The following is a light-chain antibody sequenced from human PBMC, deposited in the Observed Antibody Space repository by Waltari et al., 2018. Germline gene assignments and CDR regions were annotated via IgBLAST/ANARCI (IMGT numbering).Light chain of an antibody. CDR2: DAS. V-gene: IGKV1-5*01. J-gene: IGKJ2*01. Sequence: DIQMTQSPSTLSASVGDRATFTCRASETINTWLAWYQQKPGKAPNLLIYDASSLQSGVPSRFSGSGSGTEFTLTISSLQPGDFATYHCQQYNSYPYTFGQGTKLEI. CDR3: QQYNSYPYT. CDR1: ETINTW.